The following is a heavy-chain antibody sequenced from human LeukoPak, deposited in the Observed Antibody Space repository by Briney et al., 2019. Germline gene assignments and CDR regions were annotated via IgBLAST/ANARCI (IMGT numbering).Heavy chain of an antibody. CDR1: GGSISSYY. Sequence: SETLSLTCTVSGGSISSYYWSWIRQPAGKGLEWIGRIYTSGSTNYNPSLKSRVTISVDTSKNQFSLKLSSVTAADTAVYYCARSSIAAAGYHDAFDIWGQGTMVTVSS. CDR3: ARSSIAAAGYHDAFDI. V-gene: IGHV4-4*07. J-gene: IGHJ3*02. D-gene: IGHD6-13*01. CDR2: IYTSGST.